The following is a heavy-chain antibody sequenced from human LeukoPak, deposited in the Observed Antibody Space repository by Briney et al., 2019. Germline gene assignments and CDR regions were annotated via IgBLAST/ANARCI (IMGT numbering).Heavy chain of an antibody. D-gene: IGHD4-17*01. CDR1: GFTFSSYS. V-gene: IGHV3-21*01. CDR3: ARIPDYGEPHDAFDI. CDR2: ISSSSSYI. Sequence: PGGSLRLSCAASGFTFSSYSMNWVRQAPGKGLEWVSSISSSSSYIYYADSVKGRFTISRDNAKNSLYLQMNSLRAEDTAVYYCARIPDYGEPHDAFDIWGQGTMVTVSS. J-gene: IGHJ3*02.